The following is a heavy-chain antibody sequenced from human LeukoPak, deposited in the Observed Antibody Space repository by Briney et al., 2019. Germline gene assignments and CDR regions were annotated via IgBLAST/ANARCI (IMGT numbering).Heavy chain of an antibody. D-gene: IGHD6-13*01. Sequence: PGGSLRLSCAASGFTFSNYWMHWVRQAPGKGLVWVSRINSDGSSTGYADSVKGRFTISRDNAKNTLYLQMNSLRAEDTAVYYCARDLGQQLAYFDYWGQGTLVTVSS. CDR2: INSDGSST. V-gene: IGHV3-74*01. CDR3: ARDLGQQLAYFDY. CDR1: GFTFSNYW. J-gene: IGHJ4*02.